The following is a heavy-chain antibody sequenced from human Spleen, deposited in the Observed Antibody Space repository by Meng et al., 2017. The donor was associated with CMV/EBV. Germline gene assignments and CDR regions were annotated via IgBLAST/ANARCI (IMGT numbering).Heavy chain of an antibody. CDR2: IYYTGTT. CDR1: VSISSSSYY. Sequence: VSISSSSYYCGWVRPPPRKALEWIATIYYTGTTYYNPSLQSRVTISADTSKNQFSLRLTSVTAADTAVYYCARVLHYYGSGSGWFDLWGRGTLVTVSS. D-gene: IGHD3-10*01. J-gene: IGHJ2*01. CDR3: ARVLHYYGSGSGWFDL. V-gene: IGHV4-39*01.